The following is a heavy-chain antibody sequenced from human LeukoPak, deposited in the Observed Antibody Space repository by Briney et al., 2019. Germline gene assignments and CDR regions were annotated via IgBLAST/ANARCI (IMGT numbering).Heavy chain of an antibody. V-gene: IGHV4-59*01. CDR2: IYYSGST. Sequence: SETLSLTCTVSGGSISSYYWSWIRQPPGKGLEWIGYIYYSGSTNYNPSLKSRVTISVDTSKNQFSLKLSSVTAADTAVYYCARAYYGSGSYPPFDPWGQGTLVTVSS. D-gene: IGHD3-10*01. CDR1: GGSISSYY. CDR3: ARAYYGSGSYPPFDP. J-gene: IGHJ5*02.